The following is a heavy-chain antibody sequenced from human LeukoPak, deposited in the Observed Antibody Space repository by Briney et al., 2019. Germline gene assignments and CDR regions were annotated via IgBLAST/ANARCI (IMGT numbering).Heavy chain of an antibody. D-gene: IGHD3-22*01. V-gene: IGHV4-39*07. CDR3: ARLGIKTYYYDSSGYYHFDY. Sequence: SETLSLTCTVSGGSISSSSYYWGWIRQPPGKGLEWIGSIYYSGSTNYNPSLKSRVTISVDTSKNQFSLKLSSVTAADTAVYYCARLGIKTYYYDSSGYYHFDYWGQGTLVTVSS. J-gene: IGHJ4*02. CDR2: IYYSGST. CDR1: GGSISSSSYY.